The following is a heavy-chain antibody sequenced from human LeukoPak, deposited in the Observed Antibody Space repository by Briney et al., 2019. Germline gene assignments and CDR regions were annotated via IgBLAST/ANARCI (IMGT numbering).Heavy chain of an antibody. CDR3: ARIRYFDWLRGYYFDY. Sequence: GGSLRLSCAASGFTFSSYAMHWVRQAPGKGLEWVAVISYDGSNKYYADSVKGRFTISRDNSKNTLYLQMNSLRAEDTAMYYCARIRYFDWLRGYYFDYWGQGTLVTVSS. J-gene: IGHJ4*02. V-gene: IGHV3-30*04. D-gene: IGHD3-9*01. CDR1: GFTFSSYA. CDR2: ISYDGSNK.